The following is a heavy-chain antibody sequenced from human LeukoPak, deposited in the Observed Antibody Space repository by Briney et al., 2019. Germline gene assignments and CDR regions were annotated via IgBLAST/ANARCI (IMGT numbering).Heavy chain of an antibody. CDR3: ARSRTYYYDSSGYYVYYFDY. D-gene: IGHD3-22*01. Sequence: ASVKVSCTASGYTFTSYAMNWVRQAPGQGLEWMGWINTNTGNPTYAQGFTGRFVFSLDTSVSSAYLQISSLKAEDTAVYYCARSRTYYYDSSGYYVYYFDYWGQGTLVTVSS. CDR2: INTNTGNP. J-gene: IGHJ4*02. V-gene: IGHV7-4-1*02. CDR1: GYTFTSYA.